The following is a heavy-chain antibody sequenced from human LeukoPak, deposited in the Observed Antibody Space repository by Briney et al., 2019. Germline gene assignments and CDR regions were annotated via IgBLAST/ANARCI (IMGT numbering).Heavy chain of an antibody. Sequence: SQTLSLTCTVSGGSISSGDYYWSCIRQPPGKGLEWIGYIYYSGSTYYNPSLKSRVTISVDTSKNQFSLKLSSVTAADTAVYYCARVGDTTVIDYWGQGTLVTVSS. CDR1: GGSISSGDYY. D-gene: IGHD4-17*01. V-gene: IGHV4-30-4*01. CDR3: ARVGDTTVIDY. J-gene: IGHJ4*02. CDR2: IYYSGST.